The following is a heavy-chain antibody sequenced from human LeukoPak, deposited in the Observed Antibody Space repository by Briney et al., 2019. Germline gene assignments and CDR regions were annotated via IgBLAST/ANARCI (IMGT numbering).Heavy chain of an antibody. Sequence: QSGGSLRLSCAASGFTFSSYAMSWVRQAPGKGLEWVSSISGSGGSTYYADSVKGRFTISRDSSKNTLYLQMNSLRAEDTAVYYCAKDRREVLRFLEWLLGMDVWGQGTTVTVSS. D-gene: IGHD3-3*01. J-gene: IGHJ6*02. V-gene: IGHV3-23*01. CDR3: AKDRREVLRFLEWLLGMDV. CDR2: ISGSGGST. CDR1: GFTFSSYA.